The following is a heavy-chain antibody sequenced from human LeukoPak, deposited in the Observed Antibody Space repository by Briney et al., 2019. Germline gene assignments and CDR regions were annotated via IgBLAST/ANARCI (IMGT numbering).Heavy chain of an antibody. CDR3: ARNLWFGESSDAFDM. CDR1: GYTFTGYY. J-gene: IGHJ3*02. CDR2: INPNSGGT. D-gene: IGHD3-10*01. V-gene: IGHV1-2*02. Sequence: ASVKVSCKASGYTFTGYYIHWVRQAPGQGLEWMGWINPNSGGTNYAQKFQGRVTMTRDTSISTAYMELNRLRSDDTAVYYCARNLWFGESSDAFDMWGQGTMVTVSS.